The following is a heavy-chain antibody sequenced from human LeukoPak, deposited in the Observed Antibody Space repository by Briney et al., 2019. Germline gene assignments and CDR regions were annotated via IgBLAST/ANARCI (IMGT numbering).Heavy chain of an antibody. D-gene: IGHD4-17*01. CDR2: INHSGST. J-gene: IGHJ4*02. V-gene: IGHV4-34*01. Sequence: SETLSLTCAVYGGSFSGYYWSWIRQPPGKGLEWIGEINHSGSTNYNPSLKSRVTISVDTSKNQFSLKLSSVTAADTAVYYCARDPDYGDPDYWGQGTLVTVSS. CDR1: GGSFSGYY. CDR3: ARDPDYGDPDY.